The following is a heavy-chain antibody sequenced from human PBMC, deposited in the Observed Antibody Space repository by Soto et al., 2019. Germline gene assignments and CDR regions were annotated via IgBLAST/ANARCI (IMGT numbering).Heavy chain of an antibody. D-gene: IGHD3-22*01. Sequence: QVQLQESGPGLVKPSGTLSLTCAVSGVSISSRHCWTWVRQPPGKGLEWIGEIWHSGSFNYNPSLKSRGTISMDNSKNQFSLKMTSVTAADTAVYYCATYSDSTGYWYFDVWGRGTLVTVSS. J-gene: IGHJ2*01. CDR2: IWHSGSF. V-gene: IGHV4-4*02. CDR3: ATYSDSTGYWYFDV. CDR1: GVSISSRHC.